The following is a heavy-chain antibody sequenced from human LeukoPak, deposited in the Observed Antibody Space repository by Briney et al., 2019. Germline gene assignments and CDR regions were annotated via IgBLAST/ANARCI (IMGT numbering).Heavy chain of an antibody. CDR2: ISSSSSYI. Sequence: PGGSLRLSCAASGFTFSSYSMNWVRQAPGKGLEWVSSISSSSSYIYYADSVKGRFTISRDNAKNSLYLQMNSLRAEDTAVYYCARGPRHVWGSYRYGLDYFDYWGQGTLVTVSS. CDR1: GFTFSSYS. D-gene: IGHD3-16*02. CDR3: ARGPRHVWGSYRYGLDYFDY. J-gene: IGHJ4*02. V-gene: IGHV3-21*01.